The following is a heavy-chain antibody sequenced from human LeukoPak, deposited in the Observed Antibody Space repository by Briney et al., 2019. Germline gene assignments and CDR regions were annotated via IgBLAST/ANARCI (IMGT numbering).Heavy chain of an antibody. CDR2: MNPNSGNT. D-gene: IGHD3-9*01. CDR1: GYTFTSYD. Sequence: ASVKVSCKASGYTFTSYDINWVRQATGQGLEWMGWMNPNSGNTGYAQKFQGRVTMTRNTSISTAYMELSSLRSEDTAVYYCARGPTYYDILTGYYPFDYWGQGTLVTVSS. V-gene: IGHV1-8*01. CDR3: ARGPTYYDILTGYYPFDY. J-gene: IGHJ4*02.